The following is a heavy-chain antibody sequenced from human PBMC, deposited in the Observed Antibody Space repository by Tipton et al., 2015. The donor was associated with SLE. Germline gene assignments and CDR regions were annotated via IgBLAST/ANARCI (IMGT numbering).Heavy chain of an antibody. Sequence: GSLRLSCAASGFTFSSYWMHWVRQAPGKGLVWVSRINSDGSSTSYADFVKGRFTISRDNAKNTLYLQMNSLRVEDTAVYYCARDRSYYYYYYMDVWGKGTTVTVSS. J-gene: IGHJ6*03. CDR1: GFTFSSYW. CDR3: ARDRSYYYYYYMDV. V-gene: IGHV3-74*01. CDR2: INSDGSST.